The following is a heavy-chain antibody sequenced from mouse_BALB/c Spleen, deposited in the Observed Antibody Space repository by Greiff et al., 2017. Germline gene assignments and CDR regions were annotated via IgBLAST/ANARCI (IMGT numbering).Heavy chain of an antibody. Sequence: DVMLVESGGGLVKPGGSLKLSCAASGFTFSSYAMSWVRQTPEKRLEWVASISSGGSTYYPDSVKGRFTISRDNARNILYLQMSSLRSEDTAMYYCARALWDERGMGDYWGQGTSVTVSS. CDR3: ARALWDERGMGDY. CDR1: GFTFSSYA. CDR2: ISSGGST. J-gene: IGHJ4*01. V-gene: IGHV5-6-5*01. D-gene: IGHD2-10*02.